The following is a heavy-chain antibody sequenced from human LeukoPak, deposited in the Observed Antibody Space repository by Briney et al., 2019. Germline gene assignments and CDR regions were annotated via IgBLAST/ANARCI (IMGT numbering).Heavy chain of an antibody. CDR1: GFTFSSYW. D-gene: IGHD3-3*01. CDR3: AKVATDFWSGYYTVNYFDY. V-gene: IGHV3-30*18. J-gene: IGHJ4*02. CDR2: ISYDGSNK. Sequence: GGSLRLSCAASGFTFSSYWMSWVRQAPGKGLEWVAVISYDGSNKYYAGSVKGRFTISRDNSKNTMYLQMNSLRAEDTAVYYCAKVATDFWSGYYTVNYFDYWGQGTLVTVSS.